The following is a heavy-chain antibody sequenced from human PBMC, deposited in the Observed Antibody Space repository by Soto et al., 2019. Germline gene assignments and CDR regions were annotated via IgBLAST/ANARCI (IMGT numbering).Heavy chain of an antibody. V-gene: IGHV1-69*13. D-gene: IGHD3-10*01. Sequence: GASVKVSCKASGYTFTSYAMHWVRQAPGQGLEWMGGIIPIFGTANYAQKFQGRVTITADESTSTAYMELSSLRSEDTAVYYCASKLWFGELSSYYFDYWGQGTLVTVSS. CDR2: IIPIFGTA. CDR1: GYTFTSYA. CDR3: ASKLWFGELSSYYFDY. J-gene: IGHJ4*02.